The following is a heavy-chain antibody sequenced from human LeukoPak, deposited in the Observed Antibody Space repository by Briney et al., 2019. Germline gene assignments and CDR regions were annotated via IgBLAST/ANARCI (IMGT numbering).Heavy chain of an antibody. J-gene: IGHJ4*02. Sequence: ASVKVSCKASGYTFTDYYFYWVRQAPGQGLECVGWINPNSGGTNYAQRFQGRVTMTRDTSSSTVYMEMSRLISDDTAVYYCSSGSPPFGYWGQGTLVTVSS. CDR1: GYTFTDYY. V-gene: IGHV1-2*02. D-gene: IGHD3-10*01. CDR2: INPNSGGT. CDR3: SSGSPPFGY.